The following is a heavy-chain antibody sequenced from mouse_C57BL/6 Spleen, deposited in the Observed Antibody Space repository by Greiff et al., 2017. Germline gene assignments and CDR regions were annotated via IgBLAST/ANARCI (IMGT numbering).Heavy chain of an antibody. CDR1: GYTFTSYW. J-gene: IGHJ2*01. CDR2: IYPGSGST. V-gene: IGHV1-55*01. Sequence: QVQLQQSGAELVKPGASVKMSCKASGYTFTSYWITWVKQRPGQGLEWIGDIYPGSGSTNNNEKFKSKATLTVDTSSSTAYMQLSSLTSEDSAVYYCARWCDGYYDFDYWGQGTTLTVSS. D-gene: IGHD2-3*01. CDR3: ARWCDGYYDFDY.